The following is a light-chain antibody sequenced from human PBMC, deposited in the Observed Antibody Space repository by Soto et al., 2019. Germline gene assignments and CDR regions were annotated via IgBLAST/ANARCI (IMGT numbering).Light chain of an antibody. V-gene: IGLV2-14*03. J-gene: IGLJ1*01. CDR1: SSDLGTYNY. CDR2: DVN. CDR3: SSYSSTSTYV. Sequence: QSVLTQPASVSGSPGQSITISCTGSSSDLGTYNYVSWYQQHPGKAPKLMIYDVNDRPSGVSNRFSGSKSGNTASLTISGLQAEDEADYYCSSYSSTSTYVFGTGTKLTAL.